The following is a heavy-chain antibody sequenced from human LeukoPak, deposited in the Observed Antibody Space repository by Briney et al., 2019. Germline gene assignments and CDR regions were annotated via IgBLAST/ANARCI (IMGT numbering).Heavy chain of an antibody. CDR3: ARDYYDSSGYQFDY. Sequence: SETLSLTCTVSGGSISSGSYYWSWIRQPAGKGLEWIGRIYTSGSTNYNPSLKSRVTISVDTSKNQFSLKLSSVTAADTAVYYCARDYYDSSGYQFDYWGQGTLVTVSS. J-gene: IGHJ4*02. CDR1: GGSISSGSYY. CDR2: IYTSGST. V-gene: IGHV4-61*02. D-gene: IGHD3-22*01.